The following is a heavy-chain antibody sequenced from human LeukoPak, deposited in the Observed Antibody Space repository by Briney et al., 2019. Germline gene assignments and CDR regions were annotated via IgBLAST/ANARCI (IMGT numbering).Heavy chain of an antibody. CDR3: ARRTGWFGELYHYYYMDV. V-gene: IGHV1-8*01. CDR2: MNPNSGNT. CDR1: GYTFTSYD. Sequence: GASVKVSCKASGYTFTSYDINCVRQATGQGLEWMGWMNPNSGNTGYAQKFQGRVTMTRNTSISTAYMELSSLRSEDTAVYYCARRTGWFGELYHYYYMDVWGKGTTVTVSS. D-gene: IGHD3-10*01. J-gene: IGHJ6*03.